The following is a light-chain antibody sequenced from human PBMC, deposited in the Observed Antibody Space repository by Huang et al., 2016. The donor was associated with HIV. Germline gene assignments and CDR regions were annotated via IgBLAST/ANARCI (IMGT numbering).Light chain of an antibody. Sequence: EIVLTQSPGTLSLSPGERATLSCRASQSVSSSYLAWYQQKPGQAPRLRIYGASSSATGIPDRFSGSGSGTDFTLTISRLEPEDFAVYYCQQYGSSRIFTFGPGTKVDIK. J-gene: IGKJ3*01. CDR2: GAS. CDR3: QQYGSSRIFT. CDR1: QSVSSSY. V-gene: IGKV3-20*01.